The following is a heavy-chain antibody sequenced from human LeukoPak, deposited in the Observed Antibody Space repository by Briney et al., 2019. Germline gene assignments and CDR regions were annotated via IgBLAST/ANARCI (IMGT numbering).Heavy chain of an antibody. CDR2: ISDSGRSS. D-gene: IGHD3-22*01. J-gene: IGHJ1*01. CDR1: GFTFSDYA. Sequence: PGGSLRLSCVASGFTFSDYAMSWVRQAPGKGLEWVSGISDSGRSSYYTDSVKGRCTISRDNAKNTVSLQMNSLRAEDTGVYYCARAPSEIGGYYPEYFRHWGQGTLVIVSS. V-gene: IGHV3-23*01. CDR3: ARAPSEIGGYYPEYFRH.